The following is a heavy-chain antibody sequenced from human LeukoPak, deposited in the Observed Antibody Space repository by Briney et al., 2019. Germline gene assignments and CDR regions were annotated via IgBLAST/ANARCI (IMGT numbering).Heavy chain of an antibody. V-gene: IGHV4-4*09. CDR1: GGSISDSH. J-gene: IGHJ4*02. D-gene: IGHD2-2*01. CDR3: ARGRSIVVVPAATDSGYVQFDY. CDR2: IHTSEGS. Sequence: PSETLSLTCTVSGGSISDSHWSWIRQPPGKGLEWIGNIHTSEGSNYSPSLKSRVTISLDMSRNQFSLRLSSVTAADTAVYYCARGRSIVVVPAATDSGYVQFDYWGQGTLVNVSS.